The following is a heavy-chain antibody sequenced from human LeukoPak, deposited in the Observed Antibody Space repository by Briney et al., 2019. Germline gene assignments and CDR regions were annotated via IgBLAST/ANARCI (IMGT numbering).Heavy chain of an antibody. CDR2: IWYDGSNK. D-gene: IGHD3-16*01. V-gene: IGHV3-33*01. CDR3: AREQAPGGYRLPSDY. CDR1: GFTFSNYG. J-gene: IGHJ4*02. Sequence: GGSLRLSCAASGFTFSNYGMHWVRQAPGKGLEWVAVIWYDGSNKYYADSVKGRFTISRDNSKNTLYLQMNSLRAEDTAVYYCAREQAPGGYRLPSDYWGQGTLVTVSS.